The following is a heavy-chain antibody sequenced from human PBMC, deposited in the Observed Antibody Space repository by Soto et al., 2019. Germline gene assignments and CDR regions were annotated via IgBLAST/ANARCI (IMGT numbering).Heavy chain of an antibody. CDR3: ARDGSSGWEDY. V-gene: IGHV1-18*01. CDR2: ISPYNGNT. Sequence: QVQLVQSGAEVKKPGASVKVSCKASGYTFTSYGISWVRQAPGEGLEWMGWISPYNGNTRYTQNLQGRVTMTTDISTRTAYMELRSLRSDGTAVYYCARDGSSGWEDYWGKGTLVTVSP. CDR1: GYTFTSYG. D-gene: IGHD6-19*01. J-gene: IGHJ4*02.